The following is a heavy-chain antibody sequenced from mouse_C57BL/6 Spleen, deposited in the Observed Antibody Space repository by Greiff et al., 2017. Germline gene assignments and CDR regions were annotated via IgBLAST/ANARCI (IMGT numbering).Heavy chain of an antibody. D-gene: IGHD2-5*01. CDR1: GFNFTDYY. CDR3: TTSNWFAY. V-gene: IGHV14-1*01. Sequence: EVQLQQSGAELVRPGASVKLSCTASGFNFTDYYMHWVKQRPEQGLEWIGRIDPGDGDTEYAPKFKGKATMTADTSSNTAYLQLSSLTSEDTAVYCCTTSNWFAYWGQGTLVTVSA. CDR2: IDPGDGDT. J-gene: IGHJ3*01.